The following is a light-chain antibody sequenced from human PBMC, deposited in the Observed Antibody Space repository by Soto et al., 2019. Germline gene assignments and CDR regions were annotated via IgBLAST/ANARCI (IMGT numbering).Light chain of an antibody. CDR2: DAS. J-gene: IGKJ5*01. CDR3: QHRMNWPLT. CDR1: KSVSNY. Sequence: EVVLTQSPGTLSLSPGERATLACRASKSVSNYVAWYQQKSGQPPRLLIYDASNRASGTPARFSGSGSETDFTLTISSLEPEDFAVYYCQHRMNWPLTFGQGTRLEI. V-gene: IGKV3-11*01.